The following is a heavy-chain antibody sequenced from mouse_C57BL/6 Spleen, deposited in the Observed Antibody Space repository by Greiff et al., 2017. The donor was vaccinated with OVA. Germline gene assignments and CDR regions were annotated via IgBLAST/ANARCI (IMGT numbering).Heavy chain of an antibody. D-gene: IGHD4-1*01. Sequence: EVQLQQSGPELVKPGASVKISCKASGYTFTDYYMNGVKQSHGKSLEWIGDINPNNGGTSYNQKFKGKATLTVDKSSSTAYMELRSLTSEDSAVYYCARRGDWEDYFDYWGQGTTLTVSS. CDR3: ARRGDWEDYFDY. CDR1: GYTFTDYY. CDR2: INPNNGGT. J-gene: IGHJ2*01. V-gene: IGHV1-26*01.